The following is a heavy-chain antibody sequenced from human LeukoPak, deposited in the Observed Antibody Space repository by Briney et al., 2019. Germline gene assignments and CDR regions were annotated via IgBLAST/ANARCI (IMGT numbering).Heavy chain of an antibody. J-gene: IGHJ1*01. CDR3: ARDRGDYYGSGSPTYFQH. Sequence: SVKVSCKASGGSFSSYTISWVRQAPGQGLEWMGRIIPILNVANYAQKFQGRVTITADKSTSTAYMELSSLRSEDTAVYYCARDRGDYYGSGSPTYFQHWGQGTLVTVSS. CDR1: GGSFSSYT. V-gene: IGHV1-69*04. CDR2: IIPILNVA. D-gene: IGHD3-10*01.